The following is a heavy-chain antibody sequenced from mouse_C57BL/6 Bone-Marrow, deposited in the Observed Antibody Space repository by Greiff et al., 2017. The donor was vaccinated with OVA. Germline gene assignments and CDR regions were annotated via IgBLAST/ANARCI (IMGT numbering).Heavy chain of an antibody. CDR2: IDPKSGGT. Sequence: VQLQQPGAELVKPGASVKLSCKASGYTFTSYWMHWVKQRPGRGLEWIGRIDPKSGGTKYNEKFKSKATLTADKPSSTAYMQLRSLTSEDSAVYSCARSYYDYDYAMDYWGQGTSVTVSS. CDR3: ARSYYDYDYAMDY. CDR1: GYTFTSYW. D-gene: IGHD2-4*01. V-gene: IGHV1-72*01. J-gene: IGHJ4*01.